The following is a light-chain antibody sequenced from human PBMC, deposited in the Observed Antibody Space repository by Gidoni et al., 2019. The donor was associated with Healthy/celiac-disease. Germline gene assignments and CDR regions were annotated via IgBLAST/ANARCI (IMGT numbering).Light chain of an antibody. CDR2: DSS. Sequence: EIVLTQSPATLSLSPGERATLSCRASQSVSSYLAWYQQKPGQAPRPLIYDSSTRATAIPARFSGSGSGTDFTLTISGLEPEDFAVYYCQQRSNWQLTFGGGTKVEIK. V-gene: IGKV3-11*01. J-gene: IGKJ4*01. CDR3: QQRSNWQLT. CDR1: QSVSSY.